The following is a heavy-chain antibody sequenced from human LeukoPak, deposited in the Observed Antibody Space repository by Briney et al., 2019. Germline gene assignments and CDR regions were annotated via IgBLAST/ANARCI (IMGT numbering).Heavy chain of an antibody. J-gene: IGHJ6*02. CDR1: GFTFSSYA. CDR3: AKVGSSGWGHYYYYGMDV. CDR2: ISGRGGST. V-gene: IGHV3-23*01. Sequence: GGSLRLSCAASGFTFSSYAMSWVRQAPGKGLEWVSAISGRGGSTYYADSVKGRFTISRDNSKNTLYLQMNSLRAEDTAVYYCAKVGSSGWGHYYYYGMDVWGQGTTVTVSS. D-gene: IGHD6-19*01.